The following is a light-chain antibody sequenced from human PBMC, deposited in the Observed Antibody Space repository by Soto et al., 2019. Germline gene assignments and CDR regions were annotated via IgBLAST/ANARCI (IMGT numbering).Light chain of an antibody. J-gene: IGLJ1*01. V-gene: IGLV7-46*01. CDR1: TGAVTNGHY. Sequence: AVVTQEPSLTVSPGGTVTLTCGSSTGAVTNGHYPYWFQQKPGQAPRTLIYDTTNRRSWTPARFSGSLLGGKAALTLSGAQPEDEAEYYCLLSYNGPYVFGTGTKVTVL. CDR2: DTT. CDR3: LLSYNGPYV.